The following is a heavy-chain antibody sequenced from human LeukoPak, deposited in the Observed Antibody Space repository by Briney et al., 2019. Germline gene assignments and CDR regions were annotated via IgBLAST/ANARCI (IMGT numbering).Heavy chain of an antibody. CDR3: VKDREFRSYGYYFDY. J-gene: IGHJ4*02. V-gene: IGHV3-9*01. CDR2: ISWNSGSI. Sequence: GGSLRLSCAASGFTFDDYAMHWVRQAPGKGLEWVSGISWNSGSIGYADSVKGRFAISRDNAKNSLYLQMNSLRAEDTALYYCVKDREFRSYGYYFDYWGQGTLVTVSS. D-gene: IGHD5-18*01. CDR1: GFTFDDYA.